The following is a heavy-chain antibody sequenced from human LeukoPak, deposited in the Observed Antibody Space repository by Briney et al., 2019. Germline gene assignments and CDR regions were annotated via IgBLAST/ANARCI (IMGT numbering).Heavy chain of an antibody. Sequence: GGSLRLSCAASGFTVSSNYMSWVRQAPGKGLEGVSVIYSGGSTYYADSVKGRFTISRDNSKNTLYLQMNSLRAEDTAVYYCARSVTRYNWFDPWGQGTLVTVSS. CDR1: GFTVSSNY. J-gene: IGHJ5*02. D-gene: IGHD4-17*01. CDR2: IYSGGST. V-gene: IGHV3-53*01. CDR3: ARSVTRYNWFDP.